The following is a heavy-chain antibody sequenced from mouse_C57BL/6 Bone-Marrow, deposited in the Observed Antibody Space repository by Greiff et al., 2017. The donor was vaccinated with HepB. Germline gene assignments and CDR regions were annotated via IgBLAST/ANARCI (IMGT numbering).Heavy chain of an antibody. Sequence: EVQLQQSGAELVRPGASVKLSCTASGFNIKDDYMHWVKQRPEQGLEWIGWIDPENGDTEYASKFQGKATITADTSSNTAYLQLSSLTSEATAVYYCTTRCYDYGPYYFDYWGQGTTLTVSS. CDR1: GFNIKDDY. J-gene: IGHJ2*01. CDR2: IDPENGDT. D-gene: IGHD2-4*01. V-gene: IGHV14-4*01. CDR3: TTRCYDYGPYYFDY.